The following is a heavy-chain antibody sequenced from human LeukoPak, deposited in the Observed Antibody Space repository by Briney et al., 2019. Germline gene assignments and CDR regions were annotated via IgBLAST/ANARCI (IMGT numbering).Heavy chain of an antibody. V-gene: IGHV1-18*04. CDR2: IGADTGNT. CDR3: ARDSRETGSTSDFDF. Sequence: ASVEVSCKTSGYTFYDYGISWVRQAPGQGLEWMGWIGADTGNTNFAQKLQDRVTMTTDTSTSTAYMELRSLTSDDTAVYYCARDSRETGSTSDFDFWGQGTLVTVSS. CDR1: GYTFYDYG. D-gene: IGHD1-7*01. J-gene: IGHJ4*02.